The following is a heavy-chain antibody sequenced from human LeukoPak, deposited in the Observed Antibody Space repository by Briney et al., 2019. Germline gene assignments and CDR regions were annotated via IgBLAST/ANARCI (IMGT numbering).Heavy chain of an antibody. CDR1: GYTFTSHF. Sequence: GASVKVSCKASGYTFTSHFMHWVRQAPGQGREWMGIINPERGNTAYAQKFQGRITMTGDTSTRTVYMELSSLRSEDTAMYYCAKDGNWNNVPGDYYYMDVWGKGTTVAVSS. D-gene: IGHD1/OR15-1a*01. V-gene: IGHV1-46*01. CDR3: AKDGNWNNVPGDYYYMDV. J-gene: IGHJ6*03. CDR2: INPERGNT.